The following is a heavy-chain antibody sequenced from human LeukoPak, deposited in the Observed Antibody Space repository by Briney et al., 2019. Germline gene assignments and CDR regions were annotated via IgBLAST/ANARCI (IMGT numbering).Heavy chain of an antibody. Sequence: PSETLSLTCAVYGGSFSGYYWSWIRQPPGKGLEWIGYIYYSGSTYYNPSLKSRVTISVDTSKNQFSLKLSSVTAADTAVYYCARDSPPDYYYDSSGYRPFDYWGQGTLVTVSS. CDR1: GGSFSGYY. CDR2: IYYSGST. D-gene: IGHD3-22*01. CDR3: ARDSPPDYYYDSSGYRPFDY. V-gene: IGHV4-34*01. J-gene: IGHJ4*02.